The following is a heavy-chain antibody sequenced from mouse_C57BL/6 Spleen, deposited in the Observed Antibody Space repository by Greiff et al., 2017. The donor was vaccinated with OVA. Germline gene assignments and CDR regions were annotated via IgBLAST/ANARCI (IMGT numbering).Heavy chain of an antibody. J-gene: IGHJ2*01. V-gene: IGHV1-54*01. CDR2: INPGSGGT. D-gene: IGHD2-3*01. CDR1: GYAFTNYL. CDR3: AKSDGYYYLGY. Sequence: QVQLQQSGAELVRPGTSVKVSCKASGYAFTNYLIEWVKQRPGQGLEWIGVINPGSGGTNYNEKFKGKATLTADKSSSTAYIHLSSLTSEDSAVYFCAKSDGYYYLGYWGTGTTLSVAS.